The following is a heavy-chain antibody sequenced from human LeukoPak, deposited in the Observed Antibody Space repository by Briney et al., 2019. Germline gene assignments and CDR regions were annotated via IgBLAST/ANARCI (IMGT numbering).Heavy chain of an antibody. D-gene: IGHD6-19*01. CDR2: IVSGGTT. Sequence: GGSLRLSCAASGLTVSSNYMSWVRQAPGKGPEWVSIIVSGGTTYYTDSVKGRFTISRGNSKNTLYLQMNSLRAEDTAVYYCARVPGYSSGWSYFDYWGQGTLVTVSS. CDR3: ARVPGYSSGWSYFDY. CDR1: GLTVSSNY. V-gene: IGHV3-66*01. J-gene: IGHJ4*02.